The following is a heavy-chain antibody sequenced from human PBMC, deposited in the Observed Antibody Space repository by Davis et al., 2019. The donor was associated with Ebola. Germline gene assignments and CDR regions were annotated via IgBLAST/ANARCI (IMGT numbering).Heavy chain of an antibody. D-gene: IGHD2-2*01. V-gene: IGHV1-69*05. CDR3: ARGPEYQLLFVYYGMDV. CDR1: GGTFSSYA. J-gene: IGHJ6*02. CDR2: IIPIFGTA. Sequence: SVKVSCKASGGTFSSYAISWVRQAPGQGLEWMGGIIPIFGTANYAQKFQGRVTMTRNTSISTAYMELSSLRSEDTAVYYCARGPEYQLLFVYYGMDVWGQGTTVTVSS.